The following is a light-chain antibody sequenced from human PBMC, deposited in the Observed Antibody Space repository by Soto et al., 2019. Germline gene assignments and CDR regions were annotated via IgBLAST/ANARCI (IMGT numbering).Light chain of an antibody. CDR1: QSVSSY. CDR3: QQRSNWPPIT. J-gene: IGKJ5*01. V-gene: IGKV3-11*01. Sequence: EIVLTQSPATLSLSPGERATLSCRASQSVSSYLAWYQQKPGQAPRLLIYDASNRATGIPARFSGSGSGTDFTLTISSLEPADFAVYYCQQRSNWPPITFGQGTRWRL. CDR2: DAS.